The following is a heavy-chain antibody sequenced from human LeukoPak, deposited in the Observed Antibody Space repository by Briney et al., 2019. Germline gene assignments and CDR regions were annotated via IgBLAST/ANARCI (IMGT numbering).Heavy chain of an antibody. Sequence: PAETLSLTCGVSGGSISSTNWWTWVRQPPGKGLEWIGEVHLDGRTNYNPSLESRLTMSVDLSENHISLKLTSVTAADTAVYYCAREGGFYRPLDYSGQGTLVTVSS. CDR3: AREGGFYRPLDY. J-gene: IGHJ4*02. D-gene: IGHD3-3*01. CDR2: VHLDGRT. CDR1: GGSISSTNW. V-gene: IGHV4-4*02.